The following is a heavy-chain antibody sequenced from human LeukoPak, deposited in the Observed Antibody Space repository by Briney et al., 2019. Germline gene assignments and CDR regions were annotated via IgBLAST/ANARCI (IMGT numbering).Heavy chain of an antibody. V-gene: IGHV1-24*01. CDR1: GYTLTELS. D-gene: IGHD6-6*01. Sequence: GASVKVSCKVSGYTLTELSMHWVRQAPGKGLEWMGGFDPEDGETIYAQKFQGRVTITADKSTSTAYMELSSLRSEDTAVYYCAREAPRRSSSSFVDYWGQGTLVTVSS. CDR2: FDPEDGET. CDR3: AREAPRRSSSSFVDY. J-gene: IGHJ4*02.